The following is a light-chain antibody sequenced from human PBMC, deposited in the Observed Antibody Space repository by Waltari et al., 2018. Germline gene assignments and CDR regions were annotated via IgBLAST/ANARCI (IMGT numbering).Light chain of an antibody. CDR2: QDN. CDR1: KLEDKY. V-gene: IGLV3-1*01. Sequence: SYELTQPPSVSVSPGQTASITCSGDKLEDKYASWYQQKPGQSPVLVIYQDNRRPSGIPGRFSGSTAGTTATLTISGPHALDEADYYCQAWDRNTDVVFGGGTKLTVL. J-gene: IGLJ2*01. CDR3: QAWDRNTDVV.